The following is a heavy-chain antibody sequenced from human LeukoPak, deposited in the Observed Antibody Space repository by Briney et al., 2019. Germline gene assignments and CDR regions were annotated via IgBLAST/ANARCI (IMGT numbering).Heavy chain of an antibody. CDR3: ASRLDDSGWYRDY. CDR1: GYSFTSYW. V-gene: IGHV5-51*01. Sequence: GESLKIFCKGSGYSFTSYWIGWVRRMPRKGLEWMGIIYPGDSDTRYSPSFQGQVTISADKSISTAYLQWSSLKASDTAMYYCASRLDDSGWYRDYWGQGTLVTVSS. J-gene: IGHJ4*02. D-gene: IGHD6-19*01. CDR2: IYPGDSDT.